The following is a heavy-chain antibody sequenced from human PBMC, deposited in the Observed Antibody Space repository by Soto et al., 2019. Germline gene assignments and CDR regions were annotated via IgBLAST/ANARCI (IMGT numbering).Heavy chain of an antibody. CDR1: GFTFSTFA. V-gene: IGHV3-23*01. CDR3: GKIIEEGGIGY. D-gene: IGHD6-13*01. J-gene: IGHJ4*02. CDR2: ISGIGATT. Sequence: EGQLLESGGGLVQPGESRRLSCAASGFTFSTFAMSWVRQAPGKGLEWVSSISGIGATTYHADSVKGRFSISRDNSKKTLYLQMNSLRAEDTAVYYCGKIIEEGGIGYLVQGTLVTVSS.